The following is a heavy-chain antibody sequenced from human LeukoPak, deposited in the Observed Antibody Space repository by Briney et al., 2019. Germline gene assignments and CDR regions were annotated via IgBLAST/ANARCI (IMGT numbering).Heavy chain of an antibody. CDR3: ARRDGYNKEFDY. D-gene: IGHD5-24*01. CDR2: IYYSGGT. Sequence: SETLSLTCTVSGGSISSSSYYWGWIRQPPGKGLEWIGTIYYSGGTYYNPSLKSRVTISVDTSKNQFSLRLSSVTAADTAVFYRARRDGYNKEFDYWGQGTLVTVSS. CDR1: GGSISSSSYY. V-gene: IGHV4-39*01. J-gene: IGHJ4*02.